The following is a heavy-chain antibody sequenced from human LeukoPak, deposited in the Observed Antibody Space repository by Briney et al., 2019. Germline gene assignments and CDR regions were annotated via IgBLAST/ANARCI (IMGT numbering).Heavy chain of an antibody. D-gene: IGHD1-7*01. J-gene: IGHJ1*01. V-gene: IGHV3-30*18. Sequence: PGGSLRLSCAASGFIFSSYGMHWVRQAPGKGLEWAAVISYDGTDKDYADSVKGRFTISRDNSNNTLYLQMNSLRAEDTAVYYCAKDRNFEGGTTASYFHLWGQGTLVTVSS. CDR1: GFIFSSYG. CDR2: ISYDGTDK. CDR3: AKDRNFEGGTTASYFHL.